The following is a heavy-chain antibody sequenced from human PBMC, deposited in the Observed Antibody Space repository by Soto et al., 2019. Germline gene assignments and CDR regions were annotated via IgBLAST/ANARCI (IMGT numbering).Heavy chain of an antibody. CDR3: AHRPHVLGGVIVKVPNWFDP. CDR2: IYWDDDK. Sequence: SGPTLVNPTQTLTLTCTFSGFSLSTSGVGVGWIRQPPGKALEWLALIYWDDDKRYSPSLKSRLTITKDTSKNQVVLTMTNMDPVDTATYYCAHRPHVLGGVIVKVPNWFDPCGQGTLVTVSS. CDR1: GFSLSTSGVG. D-gene: IGHD3-16*02. V-gene: IGHV2-5*02. J-gene: IGHJ5*02.